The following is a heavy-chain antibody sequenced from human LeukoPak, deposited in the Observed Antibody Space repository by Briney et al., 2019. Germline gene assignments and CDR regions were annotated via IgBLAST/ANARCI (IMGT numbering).Heavy chain of an antibody. CDR1: GINFRASG. J-gene: IGHJ1*01. CDR2: INNVGSAT. V-gene: IGHV3-74*01. D-gene: IGHD3-16*01. Sequence: GGSLRLSCAASGINFRASGMHWVRQAPGKGLVWVSRINNVGSATSYADSVKGRFTISRDNAKNTLYLQMNSLRAEDTAVYFCARVSGLGMNEYLQHWGQGTLVTVSS. CDR3: ARVSGLGMNEYLQH.